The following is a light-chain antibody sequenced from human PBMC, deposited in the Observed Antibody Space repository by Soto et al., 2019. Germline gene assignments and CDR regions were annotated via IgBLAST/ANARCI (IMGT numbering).Light chain of an antibody. CDR3: QQSYSTPI. CDR2: AAS. J-gene: IGKJ5*01. V-gene: IGKV1-39*01. CDR1: QSISSY. Sequence: SSLAASVGGRITITCRASQSISSYLNWYQQKPGKAPKLLIYAASSLQSGVPSRFSGSGSGTDFTLTISSLQPEDFATYYCQQSYSTPIFGQGTRLEI.